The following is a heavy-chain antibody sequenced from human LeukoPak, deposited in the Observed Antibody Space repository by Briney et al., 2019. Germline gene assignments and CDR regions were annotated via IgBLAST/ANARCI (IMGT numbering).Heavy chain of an antibody. V-gene: IGHV4-34*01. CDR1: GGSFSGYY. D-gene: IGHD3-10*01. CDR2: INHSGST. Sequence: SETLSLTCAVYGGSFSGYYWSWIRQPPGKGLEWIGEINHSGSTNYNPSLKSRVTISVDTSKNQFSLKLSSVTAADTAIYYCATDYYVSGSYYRLFHWGQGTLVTVSS. CDR3: ATDYYVSGSYYRLFH. J-gene: IGHJ4*02.